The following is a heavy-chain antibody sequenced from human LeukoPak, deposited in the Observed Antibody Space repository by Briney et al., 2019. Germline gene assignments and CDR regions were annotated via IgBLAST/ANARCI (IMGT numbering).Heavy chain of an antibody. J-gene: IGHJ4*02. CDR3: AAGTTHGSGSYYFRY. V-gene: IGHV3-11*06. D-gene: IGHD3-10*01. Sequence: GGSLRLSCAASGFTFSDYYMSWIRQAPGKGLEWVSYIGSSSSYTNYADSVKGRFAISRDNAKNSLYLQMNSLRAEDTALYYCAAGTTHGSGSYYFRYWGQGTLVTVSS. CDR2: IGSSSSYT. CDR1: GFTFSDYY.